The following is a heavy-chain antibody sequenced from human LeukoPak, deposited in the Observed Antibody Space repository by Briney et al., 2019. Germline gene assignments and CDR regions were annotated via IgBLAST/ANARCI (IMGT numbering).Heavy chain of an antibody. V-gene: IGHV5-51*01. CDR3: ARARLTGYDYVWGSYRWYFQH. CDR1: GYSFTSYW. D-gene: IGHD3-16*02. CDR2: IYPGGSDT. Sequence: GESLKISCKGSGYSFTSYWIGWVRQMPGKGLEWMGIIYPGGSDTRYSPSFQGQVTISADKSISTAYLQWSSLKASDTAMYYCARARLTGYDYVWGSYRWYFQHWGQGTLVTVSS. J-gene: IGHJ1*01.